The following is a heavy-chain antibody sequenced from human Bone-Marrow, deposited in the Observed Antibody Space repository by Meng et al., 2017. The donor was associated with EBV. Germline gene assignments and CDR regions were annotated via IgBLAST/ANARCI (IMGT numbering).Heavy chain of an antibody. J-gene: IGHJ4*02. D-gene: IGHD5-24*01. V-gene: IGHV4-34*01. Sequence: HVKLQHWGAGLLNPSETLSLTCAVYGGSFSGYYWSWIRQPPGKGLEWIGEINHSGSTNYNPSLKSRVTISVDTSKNQFSLKLSSVTAADTAVYYCARVRSVATITLFDYWGQGTLVTVSS. CDR1: GGSFSGYY. CDR3: ARVRSVATITLFDY. CDR2: INHSGST.